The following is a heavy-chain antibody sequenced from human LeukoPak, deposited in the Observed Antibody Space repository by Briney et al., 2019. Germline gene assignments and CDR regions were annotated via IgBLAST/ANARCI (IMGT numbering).Heavy chain of an antibody. CDR1: GLTLTGYE. J-gene: IGHJ4*02. CDR3: ARGRSGQWRPYHSDY. Sequence: PGGSLRLSCAGSGLTLTGYEMNWVRQAPGKGLEWVSYISSSGGTIYYTASVRGRFTISRDNAKDSLYLQMNRLRAEDTAVYNCARGRSGQWRPYHSDYWGQGSLVTVS. D-gene: IGHD6-19*01. CDR2: ISSSGGTI. V-gene: IGHV3-48*03.